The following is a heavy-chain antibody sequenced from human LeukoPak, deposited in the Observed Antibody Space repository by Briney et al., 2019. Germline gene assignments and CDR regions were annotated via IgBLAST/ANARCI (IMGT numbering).Heavy chain of an antibody. V-gene: IGHV3-74*01. CDR3: AKVRYSSSWYDAFDI. CDR1: GFTFSSYW. J-gene: IGHJ3*02. CDR2: TNSDGSST. Sequence: GGSLRLSCAASGFTFSSYWMHWVRQAPGKGLVWVSRTNSDGSSTSYADSVKGRFTISRDNSKNTLYLQMNSLRAEDTAVYYCAKVRYSSSWYDAFDIWGQGTMVTVSS. D-gene: IGHD6-13*01.